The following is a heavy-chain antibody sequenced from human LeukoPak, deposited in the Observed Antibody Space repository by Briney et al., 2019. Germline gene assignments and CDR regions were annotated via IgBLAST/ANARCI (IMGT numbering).Heavy chain of an antibody. D-gene: IGHD3-9*01. CDR3: AKGLGXYDXLTGYPHYYFDY. V-gene: IGHV3-21*04. Sequence: PGGSLRLSCAASGFTFSSYSMNWVRQAPGKGLEWVSSISSSSSYIYYADSVKGRFTISRDNSKNTLYLQMNSLRAEDTAVYYCAKGLGXYDXLTGYPHYYFDYWGQGTLVTVSS. CDR1: GFTFSSYS. J-gene: IGHJ4*02. CDR2: ISSSSSYI.